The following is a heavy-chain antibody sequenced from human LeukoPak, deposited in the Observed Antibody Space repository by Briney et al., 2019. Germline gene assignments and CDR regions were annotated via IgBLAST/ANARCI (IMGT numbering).Heavy chain of an antibody. Sequence: ASVKVSCKASGYTFTTYGLSWVRQAPGQGLEWMGWISTYNGNTNYAQKFQGRVTMTTDTSTSTAYMELRSLRSEDTAVYYCARGPLVVVNWFDPWGQGTLVTVSS. CDR1: GYTFTTYG. V-gene: IGHV1-18*01. D-gene: IGHD2-15*01. J-gene: IGHJ5*02. CDR3: ARGPLVVVNWFDP. CDR2: ISTYNGNT.